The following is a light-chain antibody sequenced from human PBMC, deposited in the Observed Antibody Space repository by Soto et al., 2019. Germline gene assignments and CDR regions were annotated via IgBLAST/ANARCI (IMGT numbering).Light chain of an antibody. V-gene: IGLV1-47*01. CDR2: RNN. Sequence: QSALTQPPSASGTPGQRVTISCSGGSSSIGSNYVYWYQQLPGTAPKLLIYRNNQRPSGVPDRFSGSKSGTSASLAISGLRSEDEADYYCAAWDDSLSVHVVFGGGTKVTVL. CDR3: AAWDDSLSVHVV. J-gene: IGLJ2*01. CDR1: SSSIGSNY.